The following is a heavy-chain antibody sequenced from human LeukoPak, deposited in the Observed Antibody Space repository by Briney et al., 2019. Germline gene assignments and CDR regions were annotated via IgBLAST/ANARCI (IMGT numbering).Heavy chain of an antibody. CDR2: IYPGDSDT. J-gene: IGHJ3*02. D-gene: IGHD2-15*01. Sequence: GESLKISCKGYGYSFTSYWIGWVRQMPGKGLEWMGIIYPGDSDTRYSPSFQGQVTISADKSISTAYLQWSSLKASDTAMYYCARRGVSGDSCYSSEGCDAFDIWGQGTMVTVSS. CDR3: ARRGVSGDSCYSSEGCDAFDI. CDR1: GYSFTSYW. V-gene: IGHV5-51*01.